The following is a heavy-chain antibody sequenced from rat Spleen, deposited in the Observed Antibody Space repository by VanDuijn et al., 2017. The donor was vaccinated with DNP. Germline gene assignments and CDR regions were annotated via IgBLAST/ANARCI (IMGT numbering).Heavy chain of an antibody. CDR1: GFSLMDYS. J-gene: IGHJ4*01. V-gene: IGHV2S63*01. CDR3: TRDGSPYYSSYLDVLDA. CDR2: MWSAGRT. Sequence: EVQLEESGPGLVQPSQTLSLTCTVSGFSLMDYSVHWVLQPPGKGLEWMGVMWSAGRTSHSSPLTSRLSISRDTSKSQLFLKMNSLQTEDTAIYYCTRDGSPYYSSYLDVLDAWGQGASVTVSS. D-gene: IGHD1-2*01.